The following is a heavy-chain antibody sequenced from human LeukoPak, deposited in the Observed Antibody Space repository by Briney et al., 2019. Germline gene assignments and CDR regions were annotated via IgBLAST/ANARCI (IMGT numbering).Heavy chain of an antibody. CDR1: GGTFSSYA. V-gene: IGHV1-69*13. D-gene: IGHD2-2*01. CDR2: IIPIFGTA. Sequence: ASVKVSCKASGGTFSSYAISWVRQAPGQGLEWMGGIIPIFGTANYAQKFQGRVTITADESTSIAYMELSSLRSEDTAVYYCARAGGSIVVVPAAGSWFDPWGQGTLVTVSS. CDR3: ARAGGSIVVVPAAGSWFDP. J-gene: IGHJ5*02.